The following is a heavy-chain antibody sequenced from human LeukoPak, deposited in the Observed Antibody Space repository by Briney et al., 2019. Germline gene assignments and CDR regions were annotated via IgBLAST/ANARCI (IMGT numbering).Heavy chain of an antibody. CDR1: GGSFSGYY. D-gene: IGHD2-2*03. Sequence: SETLSLTCAVYGGSFSGYYWSWIRQPPGKGLEWIGEINHSGSTNYNPSLKSRVTMSVDTSKNQFSLKLSSVTAADTAVYYCARDLLDIVVVPAATVNWFDPWGQGTLVTVSS. CDR2: INHSGST. V-gene: IGHV4-34*01. CDR3: ARDLLDIVVVPAATVNWFDP. J-gene: IGHJ5*02.